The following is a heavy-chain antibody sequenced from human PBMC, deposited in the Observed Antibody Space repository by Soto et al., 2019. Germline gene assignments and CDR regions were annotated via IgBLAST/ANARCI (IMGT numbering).Heavy chain of an antibody. Sequence: QVRLVQSGAEVKKPGSSVKVSCKVSGGTFSKYSLSWVRQTPGQGLEWMGGITPFVDTSNYAPRFLGRVTITADKSTNTAFLEVSGLKSEDTALYSCASTSYCNGSSCYSRHYYGMDVWGQGNTVTVSS. CDR3: ASTSYCNGSSCYSRHYYGMDV. CDR2: ITPFVDTS. J-gene: IGHJ6*02. CDR1: GGTFSKYS. D-gene: IGHD2-2*01. V-gene: IGHV1-69*06.